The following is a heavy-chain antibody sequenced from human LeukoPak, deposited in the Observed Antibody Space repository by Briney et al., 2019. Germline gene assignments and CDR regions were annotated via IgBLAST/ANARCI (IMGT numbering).Heavy chain of an antibody. CDR2: ISYDGSNK. CDR1: GFTFSSCG. CDR3: AKDAWGSGSYYNVFGDY. V-gene: IGHV3-30*18. J-gene: IGHJ4*02. D-gene: IGHD3-10*01. Sequence: PGRSLRLSCAASGFTFSSCGMHWVRQAPGKGLEWVAVISYDGSNKYYADSVKGRFTISRDNSKNTLYLQMNSLRAEDTAVYYSAKDAWGSGSYYNVFGDYWGQGTLVTVSS.